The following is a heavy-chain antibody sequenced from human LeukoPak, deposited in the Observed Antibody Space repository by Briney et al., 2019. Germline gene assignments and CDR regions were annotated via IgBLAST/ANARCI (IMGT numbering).Heavy chain of an antibody. V-gene: IGHV3-30*03. CDR2: ISYDGTNK. Sequence: GGSLRLSCAASGFTFRTYGIHWVRQAPGKGLEWVAVISYDGTNKYYADSVKGRFTISRDNAKSSLFLQMNSLRAEDTAVYYCARIGGDSSWYYFDYWGQGTLVTVSS. CDR3: ARIGGDSSWYYFDY. J-gene: IGHJ4*02. CDR1: GFTFRTYG. D-gene: IGHD6-13*01.